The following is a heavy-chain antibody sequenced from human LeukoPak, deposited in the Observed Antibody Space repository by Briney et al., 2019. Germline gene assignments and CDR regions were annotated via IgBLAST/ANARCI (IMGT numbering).Heavy chain of an antibody. Sequence: PGGSLRLSCAASGFTFSRYAMSWVRQAPGKGLEWVSAISGSGGSTYYADSVKGRFTISRDNSKNTLYVQMNSLRDEDTAVYYCATGSGYYYGHWGQGTLVTVSS. D-gene: IGHD3-22*01. V-gene: IGHV3-23*01. CDR2: ISGSGGST. CDR1: GFTFSRYA. J-gene: IGHJ4*02. CDR3: ATGSGYYYGH.